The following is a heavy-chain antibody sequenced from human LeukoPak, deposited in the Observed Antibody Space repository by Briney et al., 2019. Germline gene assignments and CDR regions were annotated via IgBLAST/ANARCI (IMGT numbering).Heavy chain of an antibody. V-gene: IGHV4-59*01. CDR3: ARVDFWSAYYFGY. J-gene: IGHJ4*02. D-gene: IGHD3-3*01. Sequence: PSETLSLTCTVSGGSISSYYWSWIRQPPGKGLEWIGYIYYSGSTNYNPSLKSRVTISVDTSKNQFSLKLSSVTAADTAAYYCARVDFWSAYYFGYWGQGTLVTVSS. CDR1: GGSISSYY. CDR2: IYYSGST.